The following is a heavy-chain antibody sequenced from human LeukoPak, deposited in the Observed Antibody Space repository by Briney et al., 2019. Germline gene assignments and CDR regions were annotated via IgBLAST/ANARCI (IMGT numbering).Heavy chain of an antibody. Sequence: PGWSLRLSCAASGFTFSDYYMSWIRQAPGEGLEWVSYISSSSSYSNYADSVKGRFTISRDNAKNSLYLQMNSLRPEDTAVYYCARDSHYDSSGYYYGYWGQGTLVTVSS. J-gene: IGHJ4*02. CDR3: ARDSHYDSSGYYYGY. CDR1: GFTFSDYY. D-gene: IGHD3-22*01. CDR2: ISSSSSYS. V-gene: IGHV3-11*05.